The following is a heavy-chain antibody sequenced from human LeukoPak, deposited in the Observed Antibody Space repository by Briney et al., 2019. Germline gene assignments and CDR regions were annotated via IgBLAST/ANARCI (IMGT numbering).Heavy chain of an antibody. CDR2: IYYSGST. D-gene: IGHD6-13*01. CDR1: GGSISSSSYY. V-gene: IGHV4-39*01. J-gene: IGHJ5*02. CDR3: ARRSIAAAGNGFDP. Sequence: SETLSLTCTVSGGSISSSSYYWGWIRQPPGKGLGWIGSIYYSGSTYYNPSLKSRVTISVDTSKNQFSLKLSSVTAADTAVYYCARRSIAAAGNGFDPWGQGTLVTVSS.